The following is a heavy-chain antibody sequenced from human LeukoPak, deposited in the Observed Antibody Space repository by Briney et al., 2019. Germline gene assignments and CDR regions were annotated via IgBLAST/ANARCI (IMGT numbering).Heavy chain of an antibody. CDR3: AKVNKKMADLDH. Sequence: PGASLRLSCAASGFTFSSYAMSWVRQAPGKGLEWVSAISGSGGSTYYADSVKGRFSISRDNSKNTLYLQMNSLRAEDTAVYYCAKVNKKMADLDHWGQGTLVTVSS. CDR2: ISGSGGST. CDR1: GFTFSSYA. V-gene: IGHV3-23*01. J-gene: IGHJ4*02. D-gene: IGHD5-24*01.